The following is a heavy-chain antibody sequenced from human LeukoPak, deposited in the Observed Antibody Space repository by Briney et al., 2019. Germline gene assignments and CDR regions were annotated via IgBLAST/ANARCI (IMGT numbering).Heavy chain of an antibody. CDR2: ISYDGSNK. Sequence: GGSLRLSCAASGFTFSSYAMHWVRQAPGKGLEWVAVISYDGSNKYYADSVKGRFTISRDNSKNTLYLQMNSLRAEDTAVYYCASHVGARSPSDSYEPYYWGQGTLVTVSS. D-gene: IGHD3-3*01. V-gene: IGHV3-30-3*01. J-gene: IGHJ4*02. CDR1: GFTFSSYA. CDR3: ASHVGARSPSDSYEPYY.